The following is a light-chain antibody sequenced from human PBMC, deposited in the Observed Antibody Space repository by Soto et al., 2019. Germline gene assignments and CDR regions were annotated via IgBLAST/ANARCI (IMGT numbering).Light chain of an antibody. CDR3: SSYTSSSPLGV. CDR1: SSDVGGYNY. CDR2: DVS. V-gene: IGLV2-14*01. Sequence: QSALTQPASVSGSPGQSITISCTGTSSDVGGYNYVSWYQQHPGKAPKLLIYDVSNRPSGVSNRFSGSKSGNTASLTISGLQTEDEADYYCSSYTSSSPLGVFGTGTKRTVL. J-gene: IGLJ1*01.